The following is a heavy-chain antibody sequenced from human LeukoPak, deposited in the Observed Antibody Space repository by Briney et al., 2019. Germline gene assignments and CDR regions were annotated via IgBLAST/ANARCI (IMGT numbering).Heavy chain of an antibody. D-gene: IGHD6-19*01. CDR1: GYSFTSYW. CDR2: IYPGDSDT. J-gene: IGHJ4*02. Sequence: GESLKISCKGSGYSFTSYWIGWVRQIPGKGLGWMGIIYPGDSDTRYSPSFQGQVTISADKSISTAYLQWSSLKASDTAMYYCARQTGYSSGWYSFDYWGQGTLVTVSS. CDR3: ARQTGYSSGWYSFDY. V-gene: IGHV5-51*01.